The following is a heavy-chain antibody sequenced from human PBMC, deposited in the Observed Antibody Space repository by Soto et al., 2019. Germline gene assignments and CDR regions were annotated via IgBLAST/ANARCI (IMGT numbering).Heavy chain of an antibody. V-gene: IGHV4-59*01. Sequence: SETLSLTCTVSGGSISSYYWSWIRQPPGKGLEWIGYIYYSGSTNYNPSLKSRVTISVDTSKNQFSLKLSSVTAADTAVYYCARGVPSYDILTDGAFDIWGQGTMVTVSS. D-gene: IGHD3-9*01. CDR3: ARGVPSYDILTDGAFDI. CDR2: IYYSGST. J-gene: IGHJ3*02. CDR1: GGSISSYY.